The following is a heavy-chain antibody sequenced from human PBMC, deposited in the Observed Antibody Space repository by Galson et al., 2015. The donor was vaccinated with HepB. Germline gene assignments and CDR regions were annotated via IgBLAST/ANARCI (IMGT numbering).Heavy chain of an antibody. D-gene: IGHD2-15*01. CDR3: AKGYCSGGSCYGYYYYYYGMDV. J-gene: IGHJ6*02. CDR2: INAGNGNT. CDR1: GYTFTSYA. V-gene: IGHV1-3*01. Sequence: KVSCKASGYTFTSYAMHWVRQAPGQRLEWMGWINAGNGNTKYSQKFQGRVTITRDTSASTAYMELSSLRSEDTAVYYCAKGYCSGGSCYGYYYYYYGMDVWGQGTTVTVSS.